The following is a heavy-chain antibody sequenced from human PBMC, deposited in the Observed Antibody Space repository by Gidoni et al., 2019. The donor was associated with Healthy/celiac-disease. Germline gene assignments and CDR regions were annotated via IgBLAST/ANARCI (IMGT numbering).Heavy chain of an antibody. CDR2: IYHSGST. CDR1: GYSISSGYY. CDR3: ARPFYGDHGWWYFDL. Sequence: QVQLQESGPGLVKPSETLSLTCAVSGYSISSGYYWGWIRQPPGKGLEWIGSIYHSGSTYYNPSLKSRVTISVDTSKNQFSLKLSSVTAADTAVYYCARPFYGDHGWWYFDLWGRGTLVTVSS. J-gene: IGHJ2*01. V-gene: IGHV4-38-2*01. D-gene: IGHD4-17*01.